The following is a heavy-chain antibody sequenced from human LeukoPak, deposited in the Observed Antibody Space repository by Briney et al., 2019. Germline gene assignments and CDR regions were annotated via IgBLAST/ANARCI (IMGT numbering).Heavy chain of an antibody. V-gene: IGHV1-2*04. J-gene: IGHJ3*02. CDR1: GYTFTSYD. CDR3: VRVGSGGYGDYGGNDAFDI. CDR2: INPNSGGT. D-gene: IGHD4-17*01. Sequence: ASVKVSCKASGYTFTSYDINWVRQAPGQGLEWMGWINPNSGGTNYAQKFQGWVTMTRDTSISTAYMELSRLRSDDTAVYYCVRVGSGGYGDYGGNDAFDIWGQGTMVTVSS.